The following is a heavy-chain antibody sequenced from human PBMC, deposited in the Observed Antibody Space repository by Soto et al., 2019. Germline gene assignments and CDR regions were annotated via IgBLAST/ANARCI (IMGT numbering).Heavy chain of an antibody. CDR3: ARSKAYSSSSPFDI. CDR1: GGSISSGGYY. V-gene: IGHV4-31*03. CDR2: IYYSGST. Sequence: SETLSLTCTVSGGSISSGGYYWSWIRQHPGKGLEWIGYIYYSGSTYYNPSLKSRVTISVDTSKNQFSLKLSSVTAADAAVYYCARSKAYSSSSPFDIWGQGTMVTVSS. D-gene: IGHD6-6*01. J-gene: IGHJ3*02.